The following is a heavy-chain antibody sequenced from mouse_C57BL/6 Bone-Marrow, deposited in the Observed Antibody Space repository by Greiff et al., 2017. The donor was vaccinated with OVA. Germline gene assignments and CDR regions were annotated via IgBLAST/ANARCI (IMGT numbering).Heavy chain of an antibody. CDR1: GYTFTSYW. Sequence: QVQLQQPGAELVKPGASVKLSCKASGYTFTSYWMQWVKQRPGQGLEWIGEIDPSDSYTHYNQKFKGKATLTVDTSSSTAYMQRSSLTSEDSAVYYCARGGLRRTYWGQGTLVTVSA. J-gene: IGHJ3*01. D-gene: IGHD2-4*01. CDR3: ARGGLRRTY. V-gene: IGHV1-50*01. CDR2: IDPSDSYT.